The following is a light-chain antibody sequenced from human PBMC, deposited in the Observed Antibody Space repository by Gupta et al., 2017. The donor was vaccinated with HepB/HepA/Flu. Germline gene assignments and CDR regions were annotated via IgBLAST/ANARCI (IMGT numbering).Light chain of an antibody. Sequence: SALPQPASVSGSPGQSITISCIGTSSDLDSYNYVSWYQQHPGKAPKLMIYDVSDRTAGVAGRFSGSKAGNTASLTISARSAEDAADYYRTADTSSSILVFGGGTKLTVL. J-gene: IGLJ2*01. CDR3: TADTSSSILV. CDR1: SSDLDSYNY. CDR2: DVS. V-gene: IGLV2-14*01.